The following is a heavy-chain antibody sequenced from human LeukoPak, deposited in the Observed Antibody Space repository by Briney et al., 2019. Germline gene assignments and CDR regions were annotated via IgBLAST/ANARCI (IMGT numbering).Heavy chain of an antibody. Sequence: PGGSLRLSCAASGLTFSNYAMTWVRQAPGKGLEWVSAIGNSGVSTYYADSVKGRFTISRDNSKNTLYLQMSRLRAEDTAVYYCAREANYGRHNWFDPWGQGTLVTVSS. CDR2: IGNSGVST. CDR1: GLTFSNYA. J-gene: IGHJ5*02. V-gene: IGHV3-23*01. D-gene: IGHD4/OR15-4a*01. CDR3: AREANYGRHNWFDP.